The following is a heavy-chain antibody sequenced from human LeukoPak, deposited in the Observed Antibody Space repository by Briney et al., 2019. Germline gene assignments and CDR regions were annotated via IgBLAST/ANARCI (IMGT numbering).Heavy chain of an antibody. J-gene: IGHJ3*02. CDR1: GYTFTGYY. D-gene: IGHD3-3*01. CDR2: INPNSGGT. V-gene: IGHV1-2*02. Sequence: ASVKVSCKASGYTFTGYYMHWVRQAPGQGLEWMGWINPNSGGTNYAQKFQGRVTMTRDTSISTAYMELSRLRSDDTAVYYCAGDRDVLRFLEWLYYDAFDIWGQGTMVTVSS. CDR3: AGDRDVLRFLEWLYYDAFDI.